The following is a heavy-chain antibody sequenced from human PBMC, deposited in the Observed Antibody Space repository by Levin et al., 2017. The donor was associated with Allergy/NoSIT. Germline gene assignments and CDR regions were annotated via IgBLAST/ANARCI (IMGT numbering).Heavy chain of an antibody. D-gene: IGHD6-19*01. CDR3: ARRDKTVTGTTNAFDI. CDR1: GGSVSTYNYF. J-gene: IGHJ3*02. V-gene: IGHV4-39*01. Sequence: SETLSLTCTVSGGSVSTYNYFWGWIRQPPGKGLEYIGTLSYSGSTYYNPSLKSRVTISVDTSKNQLSLKLSSVTAADTAVYYCARRDKTVTGTTNAFDIWGQGTIVTVSS. CDR2: LSYSGST.